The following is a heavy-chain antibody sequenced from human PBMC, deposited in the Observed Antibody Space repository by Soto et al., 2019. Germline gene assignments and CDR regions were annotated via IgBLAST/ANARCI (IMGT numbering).Heavy chain of an antibody. V-gene: IGHV3-30-3*01. CDR3: ARAPNVYSSGRYQGFDY. Sequence: PGGSLRLSCAASGFTLSSHAMHWVRQAPGKGLEWVAVISYDGSNKYYADSVKGRFTISRDNSKNTLYLQMNSLRAEDTAVYYCARAPNVYSSGRYQGFDYWGQGTLVTVSS. J-gene: IGHJ4*02. D-gene: IGHD6-19*01. CDR2: ISYDGSNK. CDR1: GFTLSSHA.